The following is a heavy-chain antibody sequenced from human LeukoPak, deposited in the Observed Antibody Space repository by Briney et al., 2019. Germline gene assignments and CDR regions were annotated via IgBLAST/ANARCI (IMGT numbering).Heavy chain of an antibody. V-gene: IGHV3-48*01. CDR3: AKSAAKI. J-gene: IGHJ4*02. D-gene: IGHD6-13*01. CDR2: ISSSSSTI. Sequence: GGSVRHSCAASGFTFSCYSMNWVRQAPPKGLEWVSYISSSSSTIYYADSVKGRFTISRDNSKNTQYLQVNSLRAEDTAVYYCAKSAAKIWGQGTLVTVSS. CDR1: GFTFSCYS.